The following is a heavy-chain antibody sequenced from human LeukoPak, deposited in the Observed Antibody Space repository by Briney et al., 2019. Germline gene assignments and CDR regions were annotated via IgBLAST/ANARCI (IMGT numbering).Heavy chain of an antibody. Sequence: PGGSLRLSCAASGGTFSNAWMNWVRQAPGKGLEWVGRMKSKTDGGTTDYAAPVKGRFTIAREDSKNTLYLEMTILKTEDNAVYYCPPKVDTDYRGAFDIWGQGTMVTVSS. CDR1: GGTFSNAW. CDR2: MKSKTDGGTT. J-gene: IGHJ3*02. CDR3: PPKVDTDYRGAFDI. D-gene: IGHD5-18*01. V-gene: IGHV3-15*07.